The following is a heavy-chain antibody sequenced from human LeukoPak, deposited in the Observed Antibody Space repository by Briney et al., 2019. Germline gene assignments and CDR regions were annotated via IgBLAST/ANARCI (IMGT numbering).Heavy chain of an antibody. CDR2: IATSSTNT. J-gene: IGHJ4*02. Sequence: GGSLRLSCAASGFTFSSYAMSWVRQAPGKGLDWVSVIATSSTNTYYSDSVKGRFTISRDDSTNTVYLYMNSLRADDTAVYYCATYRRGPSYYFDYWGQGTLVTVSS. CDR1: GFTFSSYA. V-gene: IGHV3-23*01. CDR3: ATYRRGPSYYFDY. D-gene: IGHD3-16*02.